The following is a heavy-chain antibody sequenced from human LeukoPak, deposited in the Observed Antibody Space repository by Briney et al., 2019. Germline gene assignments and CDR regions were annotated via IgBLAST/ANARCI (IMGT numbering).Heavy chain of an antibody. CDR3: ARSTVRGYSYGYLNYYYYMDV. V-gene: IGHV1-8*03. CDR2: MNPNSGNT. D-gene: IGHD5-18*01. Sequence: ASVKVSCKTSGYTFTDNVITWVRQATGQGLEWMGWMNPNSGNTGYAQKFQGRVTITADESTSTAYMELSSLRSEDTAVYYCARSTVRGYSYGYLNYYYYMDVWGKGTTVTISS. CDR1: GYTFTDNV. J-gene: IGHJ6*03.